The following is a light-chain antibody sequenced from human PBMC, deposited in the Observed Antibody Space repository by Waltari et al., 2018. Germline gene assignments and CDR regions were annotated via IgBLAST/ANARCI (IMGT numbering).Light chain of an antibody. CDR2: DTS. J-gene: IGKJ4*01. CDR3: QQRRNWPPLS. V-gene: IGKV3-11*01. CDR1: QDVSRY. Sequence: EVVLTQSPATLSLYPGERATLSCRASQDVSRYLAWYQQKPGQAPRLLIYDTSNRATGIPARFSGSGSGTDFTLTISSLEPEDSAVYYCQQRRNWPPLSFGGGTKVEIK.